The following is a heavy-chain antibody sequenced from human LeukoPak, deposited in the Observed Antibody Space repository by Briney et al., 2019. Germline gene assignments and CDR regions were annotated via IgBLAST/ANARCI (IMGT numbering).Heavy chain of an antibody. CDR1: GYTFTSYY. CDR3: AREDYYDSGSNDY. J-gene: IGHJ4*02. Sequence: RASVKVSCKASGYTFTSYYMHWVRQAPGQGLEWMGIINPSGGSTIYAHKFQGRVTMTRDMSTTTVYMELSSLRSEDTAVYYCAREDYYDSGSNDYWGQGTLVTVSS. CDR2: INPSGGST. V-gene: IGHV1-46*01. D-gene: IGHD3-22*01.